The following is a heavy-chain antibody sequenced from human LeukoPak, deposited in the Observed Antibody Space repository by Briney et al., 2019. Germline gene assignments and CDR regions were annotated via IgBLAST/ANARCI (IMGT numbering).Heavy chain of an antibody. CDR2: IWYDGSNK. V-gene: IGHV3-33*08. CDR3: ARDLRWFGETTDFDY. Sequence: GGSLRLSCSASGFTFTTYWMSWVRQAPGKGLEWVAVIWYDGSNKYYADSVKGRFTISRDNSKNTLYLQMNSLRAEDTAVYYCARDLRWFGETTDFDYWGQGTLVTVSS. J-gene: IGHJ4*02. CDR1: GFTFTTYW. D-gene: IGHD3-10*01.